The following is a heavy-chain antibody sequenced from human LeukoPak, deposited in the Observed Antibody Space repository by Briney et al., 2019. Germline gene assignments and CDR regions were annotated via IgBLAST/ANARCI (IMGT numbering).Heavy chain of an antibody. CDR3: ARQYGSGSYYNWFDP. Sequence: PSETLSLTCAVYGGSFSGYYWSWIRQPPGKGLEWIGEINHSGSTNYNPSLKSRVTISVDTSKNQFSLKLSSVTAADTAVYYCARQYGSGSYYNWFDPWGQGTLVTVSS. J-gene: IGHJ5*02. V-gene: IGHV4-34*01. CDR2: INHSGST. D-gene: IGHD3-10*01. CDR1: GGSFSGYY.